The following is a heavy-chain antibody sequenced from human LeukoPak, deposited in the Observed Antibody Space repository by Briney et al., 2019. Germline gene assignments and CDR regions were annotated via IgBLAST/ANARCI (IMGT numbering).Heavy chain of an antibody. J-gene: IGHJ6*03. Sequence: ESGPTLVKPTQTLTLTCTFSGFSLGTSGVGVGWIRQPPGKALEGLTLNYWDDDKRYSPSLKSRLTTTKDTSKSQVVLTMTNFNPVNTATYYSAHRRGSSGYYSYYMDVWGKGTTVTVSS. CDR2: NYWDDDK. CDR3: AHRRGSSGYYSYYMDV. D-gene: IGHD6-6*01. V-gene: IGHV2-5*02. CDR1: GFSLGTSGVG.